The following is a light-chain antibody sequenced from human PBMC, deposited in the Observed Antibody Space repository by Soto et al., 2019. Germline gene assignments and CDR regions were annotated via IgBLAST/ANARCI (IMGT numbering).Light chain of an antibody. CDR3: AAWDDSLRGLE. V-gene: IGLV1-44*01. J-gene: IGLJ2*01. CDR1: SSNIGSNT. CDR2: NNS. Sequence: QSVLTQPPSASGTPGQMVTISCSGSSSNIGSNTVNWYQQRLGMAPKLLIYNNSQRTSGVTDRFSGSKSGTSASLAIRGLQFEDEADYDCAAWDDSLRGLEFGGGTKLIVL.